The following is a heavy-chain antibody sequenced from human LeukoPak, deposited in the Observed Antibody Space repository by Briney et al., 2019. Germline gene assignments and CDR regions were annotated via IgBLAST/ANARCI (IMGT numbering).Heavy chain of an antibody. CDR1: GYTFTSYD. CDR2: MNPNSGNT. D-gene: IGHD6-19*01. V-gene: IGHV1-8*01. CDR3: ARGQWLGRGYNWFDP. Sequence: ASVKVSCKASGYTFTSYDINWVRQATGQGLEWMGWMNPNSGNTGYAQKFQGRVTMTRNTSISTAYMELSSLRSEDPAVYYGARGQWLGRGYNWFDPWGQGTMVSVSS. J-gene: IGHJ5*02.